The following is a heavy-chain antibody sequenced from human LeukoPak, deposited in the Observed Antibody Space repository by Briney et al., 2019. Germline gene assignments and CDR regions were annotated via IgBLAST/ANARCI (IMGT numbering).Heavy chain of an antibody. CDR2: IKQDGSEK. CDR1: GFTFSSYT. Sequence: PGGSLRLSCAASGFTFSSYTMSWVRQAPGKGLEWVANIKQDGSEKYYVDSVKGRFTISRDNAKNTLYLQMNSLRAEDTAIYYCARRFDIWGQGTMVTVSS. V-gene: IGHV3-7*01. D-gene: IGHD3-10*01. CDR3: ARRFDI. J-gene: IGHJ3*02.